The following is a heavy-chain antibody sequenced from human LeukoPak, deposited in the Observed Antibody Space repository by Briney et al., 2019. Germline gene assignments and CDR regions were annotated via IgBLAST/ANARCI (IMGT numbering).Heavy chain of an antibody. D-gene: IGHD3-10*01. CDR1: GYSFTSYR. CDR2: IYPGDSDT. CDR3: ARHRITMVRGVIIPYYYYYMDV. V-gene: IGHV5-51*01. J-gene: IGHJ6*03. Sequence: GESLKISCKGSGYSFTSYRIGWVRQMPGKGLEWMGIIYPGDSDTRHSPSFQGQVTISADKSISTAYLQWSSLKASNTAMYYCARHRITMVRGVIIPYYYYYMDVWGKGTTVTVSS.